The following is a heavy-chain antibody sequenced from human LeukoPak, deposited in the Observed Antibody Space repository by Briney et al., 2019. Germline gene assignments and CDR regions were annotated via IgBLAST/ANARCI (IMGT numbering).Heavy chain of an antibody. Sequence: SETLSLTCTVSGGSLSSYYWTWIRQPPGKGLEWIGYIYYSGTTNYNLSLKSRVTMSVDTSKNQFSLKLNSVTAADTAVYYCARSGTLTGYLYWGQGALVTVSS. J-gene: IGHJ4*02. D-gene: IGHD3-9*01. CDR3: ARSGTLTGYLY. CDR1: GGSLSSYY. V-gene: IGHV4-59*01. CDR2: IYYSGTT.